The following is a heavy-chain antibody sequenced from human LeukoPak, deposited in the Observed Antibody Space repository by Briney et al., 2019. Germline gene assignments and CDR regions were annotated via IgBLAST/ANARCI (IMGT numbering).Heavy chain of an antibody. J-gene: IGHJ5*02. Sequence: GGSLRLSCAASGFTFSSYWMSWVRQAPGKGLEWVANIKQDGSEKYYVDSVKGRFSISRDNAKNSLYLQMNSLRAEDTAVYYCARDDCSSISCYHNWFDPWGQGTLVTVSS. D-gene: IGHD2-2*01. CDR1: GFTFSSYW. CDR3: ARDDCSSISCYHNWFDP. V-gene: IGHV3-7*01. CDR2: IKQDGSEK.